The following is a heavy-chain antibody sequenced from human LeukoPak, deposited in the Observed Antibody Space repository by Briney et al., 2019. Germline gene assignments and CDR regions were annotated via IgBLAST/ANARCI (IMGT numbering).Heavy chain of an antibody. CDR2: IYYSGST. V-gene: IGHV4-39*07. Sequence: SETLSLTCTVSGGSISSSSYYWGWIRQPPGKGLEWIGSIYYSGSTYYNPSLKSRVTISVDTSKNQFSLKLSSVTAADTAVYYCARESRNYDILTGYYRAAPDYWGQGTLVTVSS. J-gene: IGHJ4*02. CDR3: ARESRNYDILTGYYRAAPDY. CDR1: GGSISSSSYY. D-gene: IGHD3-9*01.